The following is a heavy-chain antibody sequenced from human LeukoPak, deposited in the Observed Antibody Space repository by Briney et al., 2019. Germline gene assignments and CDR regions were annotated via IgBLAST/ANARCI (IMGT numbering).Heavy chain of an antibody. V-gene: IGHV1-2*02. J-gene: IGHJ4*02. CDR3: ARDLSQGYYGSGGKDY. D-gene: IGHD3-10*01. Sequence: GASVKVSCKASGYTFTGYYMHWVRQAPGQGLEWMGWINPNSGGTNYAQKLQGRVTMTRDTSISTAYMELSRLRSDDTAVYYCARDLSQGYYGSGGKDYWGQGTLVTVSS. CDR2: INPNSGGT. CDR1: GYTFTGYY.